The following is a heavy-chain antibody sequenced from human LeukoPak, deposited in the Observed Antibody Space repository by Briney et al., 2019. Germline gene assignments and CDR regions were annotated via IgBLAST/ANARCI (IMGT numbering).Heavy chain of an antibody. V-gene: IGHV1-18*01. CDR3: ARGGRYSSSSMFDY. J-gene: IGHJ4*02. CDR1: GYTFTSYG. D-gene: IGHD6-6*01. Sequence: ASVKVSCKASGYTFTSYGIIWVRQAPGQGLEWMGWISAYNGNTNYAQKLQGRVTMTTDTSTSTAYMELRNLRSDDTAVYYCARGGRYSSSSMFDYWGQGTLVTVSS. CDR2: ISAYNGNT.